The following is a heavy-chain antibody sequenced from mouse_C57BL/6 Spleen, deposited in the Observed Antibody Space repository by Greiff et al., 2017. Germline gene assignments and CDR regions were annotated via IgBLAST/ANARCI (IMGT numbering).Heavy chain of an antibody. V-gene: IGHV1-54*01. Sequence: QVQLQQSGAELVRPGTSVKVSCKASGYAFTNYLIEWVKQRPGQGLEWIGVINPGSGGTNYNEKFKGKATLTADKSSSTAYMQLSSLTSEDAAVYFCARWRTEGWYFDVWGTGTTVTVSS. CDR1: GYAFTNYL. CDR3: ARWRTEGWYFDV. CDR2: INPGSGGT. J-gene: IGHJ1*03.